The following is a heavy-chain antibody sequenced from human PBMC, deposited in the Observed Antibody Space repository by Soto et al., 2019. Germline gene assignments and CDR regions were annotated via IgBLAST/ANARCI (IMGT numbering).Heavy chain of an antibody. V-gene: IGHV1-69*13. J-gene: IGHJ4*02. D-gene: IGHD5-18*01. Sequence: SSVKVSCKASGCTFSSYTLRWVRQAPGQGLEWMGGMIPIFGRTNYAQKFQGRVTITADESNSTAYMALSSLRSEDTAGYYCATDTGQAVDTVGRYYYFDCWGQGTLVTVSS. CDR2: MIPIFGRT. CDR1: GCTFSSYT. CDR3: ATDTGQAVDTVGRYYYFDC.